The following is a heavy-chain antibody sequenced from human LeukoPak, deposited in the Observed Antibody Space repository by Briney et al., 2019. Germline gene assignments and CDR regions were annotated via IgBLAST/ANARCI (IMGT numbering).Heavy chain of an antibody. Sequence: GGSLRLSCAASGFTFSSYAMSWVRQAPGRGLEWVSAVKTSAGDTYYADSVKGRFTISRDNSKNTLYLQMNSLRAEDTAVYYCARGITMIVVVITDFDYWGQGTLVTVSS. CDR1: GFTFSSYA. J-gene: IGHJ4*02. V-gene: IGHV3-23*01. CDR2: VKTSAGDT. CDR3: ARGITMIVVVITDFDY. D-gene: IGHD3-22*01.